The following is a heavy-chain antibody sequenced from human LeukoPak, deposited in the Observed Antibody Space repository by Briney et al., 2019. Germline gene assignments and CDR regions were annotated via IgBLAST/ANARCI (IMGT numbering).Heavy chain of an antibody. Sequence: GASVKVSCKASGYTFTSYGISWVRQAPGQGLEWMGWISAYNGNTNYAQKLQGRVTMTTDTSTSTAYMELRSLRSDDTAVYYCARDGGSYCFLCSWFDPRGQGTLVTVSS. D-gene: IGHD1-26*01. J-gene: IGHJ5*02. V-gene: IGHV1-18*01. CDR1: GYTFTSYG. CDR2: ISAYNGNT. CDR3: ARDGGSYCFLCSWFDP.